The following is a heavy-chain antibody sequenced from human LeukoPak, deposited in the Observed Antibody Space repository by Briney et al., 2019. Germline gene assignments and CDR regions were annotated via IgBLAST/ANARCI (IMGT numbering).Heavy chain of an antibody. Sequence: RSSETLSLTCAVYGGSFSGYYWSWIRQPPGKGLEWIGEIIHSGSTNDNPSLKSRVTISVDTSKNQFSLKLSSVTAADTAVYYCARAPCGGDCYSDYWGQGTLVTVSS. J-gene: IGHJ4*02. CDR1: GGSFSGYY. CDR3: ARAPCGGDCYSDY. CDR2: IIHSGST. V-gene: IGHV4-34*12. D-gene: IGHD2-21*02.